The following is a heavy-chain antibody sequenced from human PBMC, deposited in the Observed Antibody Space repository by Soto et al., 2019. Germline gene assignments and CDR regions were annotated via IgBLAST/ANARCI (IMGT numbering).Heavy chain of an antibody. CDR2: ISSSGGST. CDR1: GFAFSSYA. CDR3: AKDGGKTTKKIVATQV. J-gene: IGHJ4*02. Sequence: PGGSLRLSCAASGFAFSSYAMSWVRQAPGKGLEWVSAISSSGGSTYYADSVKGRFTISRDNSKNTLYLQMNSLRAEDTAVYYCAKDGGKTTKKIVATQVWGQGTLVTVSS. V-gene: IGHV3-23*01. D-gene: IGHD5-12*01.